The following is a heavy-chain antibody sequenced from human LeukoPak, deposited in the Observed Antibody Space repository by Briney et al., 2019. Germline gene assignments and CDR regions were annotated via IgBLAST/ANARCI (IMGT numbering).Heavy chain of an antibody. CDR1: GGSISSYY. J-gene: IGHJ5*02. V-gene: IGHV4-4*07. D-gene: IGHD3-10*01. CDR2: IYTSGST. Sequence: SETLSLTCTVSGGSISSYYWSWIRQPAGKGLGWIGRIYTSGSTNYNPSLKSRVTMSVDTSKNQFSLKLSSVTAADTAVYYCARDLGYYGSGSYSLTFSSWGQGTLVTVSS. CDR3: ARDLGYYGSGSYSLTFSS.